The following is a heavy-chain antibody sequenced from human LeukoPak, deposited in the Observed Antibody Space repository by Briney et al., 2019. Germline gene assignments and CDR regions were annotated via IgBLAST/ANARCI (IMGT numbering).Heavy chain of an antibody. D-gene: IGHD3-10*01. V-gene: IGHV3-11*01. CDR1: GFTFSDYY. CDR3: ARDAYFYGSGSYDNPDASPFDI. Sequence: TEGSLRLSCAASGFTFSDYYMSWIRQAPGKGLEWVSYISGGGRTIYYADSVKGRFTMSRDNAKNSLYLEMNRLSAEDTAVYYCARDAYFYGSGSYDNPDASPFDIWGQGTMVTVSS. J-gene: IGHJ3*02. CDR2: ISGGGRTI.